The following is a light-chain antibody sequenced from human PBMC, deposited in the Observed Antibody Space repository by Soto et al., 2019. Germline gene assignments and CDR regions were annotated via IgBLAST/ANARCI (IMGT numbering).Light chain of an antibody. Sequence: EIHMTQSPSSLSTSVGDRVTITCRASQTITSYLNWYHQKPGKAPKLLIYGASKLQSGVPSRFSGSGSGTDFTLTISSLQPEDFATYYCQQSHSPPHTFGQGTKVDIK. V-gene: IGKV1-39*01. CDR3: QQSHSPPHT. J-gene: IGKJ1*01. CDR2: GAS. CDR1: QTITSY.